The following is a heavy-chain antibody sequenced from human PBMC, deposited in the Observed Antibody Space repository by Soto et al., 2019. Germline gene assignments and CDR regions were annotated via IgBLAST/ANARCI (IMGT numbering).Heavy chain of an antibody. J-gene: IGHJ6*02. Sequence: ASVKVSCKASGGTFSSYAISWVRQAPGQGLEWMGGIIPIFGTANYAQKFQGRVTITADESTSTAYMELSSLRSEDTAVYYCARDRGSGSQDLYYYYGMDVWGQGTTVTVSS. CDR1: GGTFSSYA. CDR3: ARDRGSGSQDLYYYYGMDV. D-gene: IGHD3-10*01. CDR2: IIPIFGTA. V-gene: IGHV1-69*13.